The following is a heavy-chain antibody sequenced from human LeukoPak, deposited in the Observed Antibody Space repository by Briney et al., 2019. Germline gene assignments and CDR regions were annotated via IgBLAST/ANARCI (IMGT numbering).Heavy chain of an antibody. Sequence: PGRSLRLSCAASGFTFSRYGMHWVRQAPGKGLEWVAFIRYDGSNKYYADSVKGRFTISRDNSKNTLYLQMNSLRAEDTAVYYCAKTWVAARPDDAFDIWGQGTMVTVSS. J-gene: IGHJ3*02. CDR2: IRYDGSNK. V-gene: IGHV3-30*02. D-gene: IGHD6-6*01. CDR3: AKTWVAARPDDAFDI. CDR1: GFTFSRYG.